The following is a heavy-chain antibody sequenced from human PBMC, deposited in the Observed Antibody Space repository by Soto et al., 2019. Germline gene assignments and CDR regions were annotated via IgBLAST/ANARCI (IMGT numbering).Heavy chain of an antibody. V-gene: IGHV3-33*01. Sequence: GGSLRLSCAASGFTFSSYGMHWVRQAPGKGLEWVAVIWYDGSNKYYADSVKGRFTISRDNSKNTLYLQMNSLRAEDTAVYYCARGWDYYGSGSYCLDYWGQGTLVTVSS. J-gene: IGHJ4*02. CDR1: GFTFSSYG. CDR2: IWYDGSNK. CDR3: ARGWDYYGSGSYCLDY. D-gene: IGHD3-10*01.